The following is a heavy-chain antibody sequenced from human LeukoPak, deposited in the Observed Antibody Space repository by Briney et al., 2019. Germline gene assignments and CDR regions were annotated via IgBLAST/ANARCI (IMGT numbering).Heavy chain of an antibody. CDR3: ARDGYSGYDYYY. CDR2: ISGSGGST. V-gene: IGHV3-23*01. J-gene: IGHJ4*02. D-gene: IGHD5-12*01. Sequence: GGSLRLSCAASGFTFSSYAMSWVRQAPGKGLEWVSGISGSGGSTYYADSVKGRFTISRDNSKNTLYLQMNSLRAEDTAVYYCARDGYSGYDYYYWGQGTLVTVSS. CDR1: GFTFSSYA.